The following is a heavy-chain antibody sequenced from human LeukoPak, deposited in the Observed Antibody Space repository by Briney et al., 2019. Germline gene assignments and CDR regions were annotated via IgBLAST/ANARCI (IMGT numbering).Heavy chain of an antibody. CDR3: ARERRDGYNWVDS. J-gene: IGHJ5*01. CDR2: IYHTGRS. D-gene: IGHD5-24*01. Sequence: SETLSLTCTVSGGSINTYYWRWIRQPPGEGVEGIGYIYHTGRSNYNPSLKSRVTISVDTSKKQFSLKLSSVTAADTAVYYCARERRDGYNWVDSWGQGTLVTVSS. V-gene: IGHV4-59*01. CDR1: GGSINTYY.